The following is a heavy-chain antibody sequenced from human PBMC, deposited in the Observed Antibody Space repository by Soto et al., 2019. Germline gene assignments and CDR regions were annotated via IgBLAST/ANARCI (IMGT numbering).Heavy chain of an antibody. J-gene: IGHJ6*02. CDR3: ARDYSRYYGMDV. CDR2: IWYDGTNK. V-gene: IGHV3-33*01. D-gene: IGHD2-15*01. CDR1: GFTFSNYG. Sequence: QVQLVESGGGVVQTGGSLRLSCAASGFTFSNYGMHWVRQAPGKGLESVAVIWYDGTNKYYADSVKGRFTISRDNSKNTMYLQVNSLRAEDTAVYYCARDYSRYYGMDVWGQGTTVTVSS.